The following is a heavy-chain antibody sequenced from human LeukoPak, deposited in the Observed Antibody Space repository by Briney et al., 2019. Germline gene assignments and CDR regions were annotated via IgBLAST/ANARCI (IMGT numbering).Heavy chain of an antibody. CDR3: ARDTYYDFWSGYYTSGSDY. Sequence: GGSLRLSCAASGFTFSDYYMSWIRQAPGKGLEWVSYISSSGSTIYYADSVKGRFTISRDNAKNSLYLQMNSLRAEDTAVYYCARDTYYDFWSGYYTSGSDYWGQGTLVTVSS. J-gene: IGHJ4*02. CDR1: GFTFSDYY. CDR2: ISSSGSTI. V-gene: IGHV3-11*04. D-gene: IGHD3-3*01.